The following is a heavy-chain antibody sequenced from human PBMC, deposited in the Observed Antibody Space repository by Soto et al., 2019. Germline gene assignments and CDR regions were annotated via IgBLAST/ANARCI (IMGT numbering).Heavy chain of an antibody. CDR2: IYTTGST. D-gene: IGHD3-10*01. Sequence: SETLGLSCTLSGVSISNNYWNWMRQPAGEGLEWIGRIYTTGSTNYNPSLKGRVTMSVDSSKSQFSLKLTSVTAADTAMYYCARNPSGMLKDRYYFDYWGQGSLVTVSS. CDR3: ARNPSGMLKDRYYFDY. V-gene: IGHV4-4*07. J-gene: IGHJ4*02. CDR1: GVSISNNY.